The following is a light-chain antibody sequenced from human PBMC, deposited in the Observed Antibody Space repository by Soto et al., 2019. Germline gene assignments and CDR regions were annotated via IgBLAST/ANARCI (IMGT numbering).Light chain of an antibody. Sequence: QSVLTQPPSASGTPGQRVTISCSGSSSNIGSNTVNWYQQLPGTAPKLLIYSNNQRPSGVPDRFSGSKSGTSASLAIRGLQSEDEADYYCAAWDDSLNGLVVFGGGTKLTVL. CDR1: SSNIGSNT. CDR2: SNN. J-gene: IGLJ2*01. V-gene: IGLV1-44*01. CDR3: AAWDDSLNGLVV.